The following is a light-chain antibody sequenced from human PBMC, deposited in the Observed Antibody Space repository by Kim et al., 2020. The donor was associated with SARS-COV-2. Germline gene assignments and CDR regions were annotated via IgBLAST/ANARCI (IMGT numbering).Light chain of an antibody. CDR2: DAS. CDR1: QSIITN. CDR3: QKFVYWPGT. J-gene: IGKJ1*01. V-gene: IGKV3-15*01. Sequence: EILMTQSPATLSVSPGERATLSCRASQSIITNLAWYQQKPGQAPRLLIYDASTRATGIPVRFSGSGSGTEFTLTISSLQSEDFAVYYCQKFVYWPGTFGLGTKVDIK.